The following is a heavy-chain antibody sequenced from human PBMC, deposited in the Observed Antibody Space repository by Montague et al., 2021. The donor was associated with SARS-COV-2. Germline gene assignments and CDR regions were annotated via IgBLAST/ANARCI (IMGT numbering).Heavy chain of an antibody. D-gene: IGHD2-15*01. CDR2: NYTAGST. V-gene: IGHV4-61*02. J-gene: IGHJ4*02. Sequence: TLSLTCTVSGASITSGGYYWSWIRQPAGTRLEWIGRNYTAGSTNYDPSLKSRVAISVDTSKNQFSLKLSSVTAADTAVYYCARAVVQVVRGRWYFDYWGQGILVTVSP. CDR3: ARAVVQVVRGRWYFDY. CDR1: GASITSGGYY.